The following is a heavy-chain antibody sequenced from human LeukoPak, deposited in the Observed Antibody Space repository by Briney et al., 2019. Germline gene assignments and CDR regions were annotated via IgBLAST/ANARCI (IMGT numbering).Heavy chain of an antibody. CDR2: ITNNGGIT. J-gene: IGHJ3*02. CDR1: GFPFNTYA. Sequence: PGGSLRLSCAASGFPFNTYAMHWVRQAPGKGLESVSAITNNGGITYYANSVKGRFTISRDNSKNTLYLQMGSLRPEDMARYYCARVGSTAETANAFDIWGQGTMVTVSS. D-gene: IGHD1-26*01. V-gene: IGHV3-64*01. CDR3: ARVGSTAETANAFDI.